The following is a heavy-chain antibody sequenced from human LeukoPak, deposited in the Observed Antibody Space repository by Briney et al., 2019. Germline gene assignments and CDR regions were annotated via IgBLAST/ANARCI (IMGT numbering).Heavy chain of an antibody. CDR3: AREGSVEPAAIGWFDP. V-gene: IGHV3-21*01. CDR2: ISSSSSYI. J-gene: IGHJ5*02. D-gene: IGHD2-2*01. CDR1: GFTFSSYS. Sequence: GGPLRLSCAASGFTFSSYSMNWVRQAPGKGLEWVSPISSSSSYIYYADSVKGRFTISRDNAKNSLYLQMNSLRAEDTAVYYCAREGSVEPAAIGWFDPWGQGTLVTVSS.